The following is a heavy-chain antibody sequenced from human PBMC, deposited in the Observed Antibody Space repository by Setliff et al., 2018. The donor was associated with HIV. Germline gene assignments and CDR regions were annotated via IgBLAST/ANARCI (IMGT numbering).Heavy chain of an antibody. CDR1: GGSFSGYY. D-gene: IGHD5-18*01. Sequence: PSETLSLTCAVYGGSFSGYYWNWIRQPPGKGLEWIGEINHSGSTNYNPSPKSRVTISVDTSKNQFSLKLSSVTAADTAVYYCARGAIQLWLRSYYYMDVWGKGTTVTVSS. CDR3: ARGAIQLWLRSYYYMDV. CDR2: INHSGST. J-gene: IGHJ6*03. V-gene: IGHV4-34*01.